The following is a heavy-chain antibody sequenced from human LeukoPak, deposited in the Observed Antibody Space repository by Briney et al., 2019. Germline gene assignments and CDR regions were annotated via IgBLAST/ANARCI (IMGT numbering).Heavy chain of an antibody. CDR2: INQDGGKK. CDR1: GFNFSSYW. D-gene: IGHD6-13*01. J-gene: IGHJ4*02. V-gene: IGHV3-7*03. CDR3: ATTRTYSSSS. Sequence: GGSLRLSCAASGFNFSSYWMSWVRQAPGKGLEWVANINQDGGKKYYVDSVRGRFAISRDNAENSVYLQMNSLRAEDTAVYYCATTRTYSSSSRGQGTLVTVSS.